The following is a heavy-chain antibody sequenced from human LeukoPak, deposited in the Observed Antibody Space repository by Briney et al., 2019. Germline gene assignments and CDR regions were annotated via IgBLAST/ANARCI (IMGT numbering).Heavy chain of an antibody. V-gene: IGHV3-30*02. CDR2: IRYDGSNK. Sequence: GGSLRLSCAASGFTFSSYGMHWVRQAPGKGLEWVAFIRYDGSNKYYADSVKGRFTISRDNSKNTLYLQMNSLRAEDTAVYYCAKEKLIAAADYYFDYWGQGTLVTVSS. D-gene: IGHD6-13*01. J-gene: IGHJ4*02. CDR3: AKEKLIAAADYYFDY. CDR1: GFTFSSYG.